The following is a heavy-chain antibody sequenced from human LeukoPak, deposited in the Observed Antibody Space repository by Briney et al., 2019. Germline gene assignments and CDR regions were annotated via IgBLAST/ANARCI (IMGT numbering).Heavy chain of an antibody. CDR2: INHSGST. J-gene: IGHJ6*02. V-gene: IGHV4-34*01. Sequence: GSLRLSCAASGFTFSNAWMSWVRQPPGKGLEWIGEINHSGSTNYNPSLKSRVTISVDTSKNQFSLKLSSVTAADTAVYYCARGHGMDVWGQGTTVTVSS. CDR1: GFTFSNAW. CDR3: ARGHGMDV.